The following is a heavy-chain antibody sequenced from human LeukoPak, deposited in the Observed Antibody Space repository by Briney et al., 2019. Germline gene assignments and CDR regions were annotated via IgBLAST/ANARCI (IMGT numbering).Heavy chain of an antibody. D-gene: IGHD1-14*01. Sequence: GGSLRLSCAASGFTFSRHWMNWVRQAPGKGLEWVANINQDGSEKYYVDSVKGRFTISRDNAKNSLYLQMGSLRVEDTAVYYCARDHTEPGVILDYWGQGALVTVSS. CDR1: GFTFSRHW. CDR3: ARDHTEPGVILDY. CDR2: INQDGSEK. V-gene: IGHV3-7*05. J-gene: IGHJ4*02.